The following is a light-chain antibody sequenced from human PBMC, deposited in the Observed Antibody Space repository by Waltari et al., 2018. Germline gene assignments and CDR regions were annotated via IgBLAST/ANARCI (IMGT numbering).Light chain of an antibody. J-gene: IGKJ1*01. Sequence: DIQMTQSPSSLSASVGDRVTITCRASQNIANYLNWYQKKPGIAPKLLIYTASNLQSGVPSRFSGSGSGTDFTLTISSLQVEDFATYYCQQSFNALWTFGQGTTVEIK. CDR1: QNIANY. V-gene: IGKV1-39*01. CDR2: TAS. CDR3: QQSFNALWT.